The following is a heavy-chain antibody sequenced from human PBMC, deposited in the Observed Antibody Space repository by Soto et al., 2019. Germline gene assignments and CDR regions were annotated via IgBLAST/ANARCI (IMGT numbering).Heavy chain of an antibody. CDR3: ARALYCSGGSCYFDH. CDR1: WHTFAGYG. D-gene: IGHD2-15*01. V-gene: IGHV1-18*01. J-gene: IGHJ4*02. CDR2: ISVYNGNT. Sequence: ASVKVSFKTSWHTFAGYGATWVRQAPGQGLEWMGWISVYNGNTNYAQKFQGRVTVTTDTSTSTAYMELRSLRSDDTAVYYCARALYCSGGSCYFDHWGQGTLVTVSS.